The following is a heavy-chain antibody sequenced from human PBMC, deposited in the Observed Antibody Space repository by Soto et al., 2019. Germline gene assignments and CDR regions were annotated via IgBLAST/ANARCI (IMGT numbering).Heavy chain of an antibody. J-gene: IGHJ5*02. CDR3: ARARYDFWSGYYSTNWFDP. Sequence: SETLSLTCAVGGGCSSRGAYSCCWIRQPPGKGLEWIGYIYHSGSTYYNPSLKSRVTISVDRSKNQFSLKLSSVTAADTAVYYCARARYDFWSGYYSTNWFDPWGQGTLVTVSS. V-gene: IGHV4-30-2*01. D-gene: IGHD3-3*01. CDR1: GGCSSRGAYS. CDR2: IYHSGST.